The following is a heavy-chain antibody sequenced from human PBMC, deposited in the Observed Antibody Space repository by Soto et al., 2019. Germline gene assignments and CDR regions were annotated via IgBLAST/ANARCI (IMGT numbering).Heavy chain of an antibody. CDR2: ISWNSGSI. J-gene: IGHJ6*02. CDR1: GFTFDDYA. Sequence: GGSLRLSCAASGFTFDDYAMHWVRQAPGKGLEWVSGISWNSGSIGYADSVKGRFTISRDNAKNSLYLQMNSLRAEDTALYYCAKDIKARGYSYEQYYYYGRDVGGQGTTVTVSS. V-gene: IGHV3-9*01. D-gene: IGHD5-18*01. CDR3: AKDIKARGYSYEQYYYYGRDV.